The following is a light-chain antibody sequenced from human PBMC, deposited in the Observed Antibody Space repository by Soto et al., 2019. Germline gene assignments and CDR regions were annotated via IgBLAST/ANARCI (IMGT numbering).Light chain of an antibody. CDR2: EAT. V-gene: IGKV1-5*03. CDR1: QTISSR. CDR3: QQYNEFPYI. J-gene: IGKJ2*01. Sequence: DIQMTQSPSSLSASVGDRVTITCRASQTISSRLAWYQQKPGQAPKLLIYEATYLQTGVASRFSGSGSGTEFSLTISRLQPDDFAVYYCQQYNEFPYIFGQGTRLDI.